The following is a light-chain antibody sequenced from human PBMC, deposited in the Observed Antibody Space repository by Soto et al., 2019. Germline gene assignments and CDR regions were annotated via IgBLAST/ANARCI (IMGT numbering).Light chain of an antibody. CDR2: TAS. CDR1: QSVSFY. J-gene: IGKJ2*01. V-gene: IGKV1-39*01. Sequence: DIQMTQSPSSLSASVGDRVTITCRASQSVSFYLNWYQQTPGKAPNLLIYTASTVQSGVPSRFSGNGSGTDFTLTINNLQPEDFATYLCLQSYSLPRTFGQGTKLEIK. CDR3: LQSYSLPRT.